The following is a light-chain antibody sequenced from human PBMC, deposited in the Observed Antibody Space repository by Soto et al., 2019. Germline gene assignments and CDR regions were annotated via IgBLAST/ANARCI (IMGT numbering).Light chain of an antibody. CDR2: AAS. Sequence: DIQMTQSPSSLSASVGDRVTINCRASQTISIYLNWYQHRPGKGPKLLIYAASTLQSGVSSRFSGSGSGTDFTLTISSPQPEDVATYYCQQSNSIPPWTFGQGTKVEIK. CDR1: QTISIY. V-gene: IGKV1-39*01. CDR3: QQSNSIPPWT. J-gene: IGKJ1*01.